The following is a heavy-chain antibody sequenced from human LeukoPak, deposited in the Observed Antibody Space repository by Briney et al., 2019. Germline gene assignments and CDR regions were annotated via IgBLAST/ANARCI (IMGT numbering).Heavy chain of an antibody. V-gene: IGHV4-59*01. CDR1: GGSISNYY. D-gene: IGHD2/OR15-2a*01. J-gene: IGHJ5*02. Sequence: SGTLSLTCTVSGGSISNYYWSWLRQPPGKGLEWIGYIYYGGTTDYNPSLKSRVTISVDTSKNQFSLTVRSVTAADTAVYYCASGYQIVSWGQGTLVSVSS. CDR2: IYYGGTT. CDR3: ASGYQIVS.